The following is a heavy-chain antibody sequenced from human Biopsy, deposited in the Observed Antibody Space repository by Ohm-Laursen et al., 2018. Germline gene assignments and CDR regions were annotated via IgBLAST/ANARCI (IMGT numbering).Heavy chain of an antibody. J-gene: IGHJ5*02. CDR3: GRAGTAINGNSLGFDP. D-gene: IGHD1-20*01. CDR2: FNHMEST. CDR1: VGSFSGYY. Sequence: TLSLTCVVYVGSFSGYYWTWIRQPPGKGLEWIGEFNHMESTNSNPSLKSRVSISVETSKNHFSLKLNSLTAADTAVYYCGRAGTAINGNSLGFDPWGQGTLVTVSS. V-gene: IGHV4-34*01.